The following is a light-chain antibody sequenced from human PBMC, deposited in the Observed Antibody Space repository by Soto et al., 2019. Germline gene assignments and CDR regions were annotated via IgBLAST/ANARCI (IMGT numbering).Light chain of an antibody. CDR2: DAS. J-gene: IGKJ2*01. V-gene: IGKV1-39*01. CDR1: QRIRTS. CDR3: QQSYSVPPT. Sequence: DVQMTQSPSSLSASVGDRVTITFRASQRIRTSLNWDQQKPGKAPKFLIYDASSLQSEVPSRFRGSGSGTDFTLTISNLQPEDFATYYCQQSYSVPPTFGQGTKLEI.